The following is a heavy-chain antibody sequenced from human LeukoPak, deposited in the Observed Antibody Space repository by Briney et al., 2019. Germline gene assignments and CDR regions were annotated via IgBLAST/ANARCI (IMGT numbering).Heavy chain of an antibody. J-gene: IGHJ4*02. CDR1: GGSFSGYY. D-gene: IGHD5-18*01. Sequence: SETLSLTCAVYGGSFSGYYWSWIRQPPGKGLEWIGEINHSGSTNYNPSLKSRVTISVDTSKNQFSLKLSSVTAADTAVYYCASSTPRIQLWYGRDYWGQGTLVTVSS. CDR3: ASSTPRIQLWYGRDY. CDR2: INHSGST. V-gene: IGHV4-34*01.